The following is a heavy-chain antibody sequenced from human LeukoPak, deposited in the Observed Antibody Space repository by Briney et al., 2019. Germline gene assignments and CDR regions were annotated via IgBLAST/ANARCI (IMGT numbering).Heavy chain of an antibody. D-gene: IGHD1-1*01. J-gene: IGHJ3*02. Sequence: PGGSLRLSCAASGFTASSNYMNWVRQAPGKGLEWVSSISSSSSYIYYADSVKGRFTISRDNAKNSLYPQMNSLRAEDTAVYYCARDENWNEGAFDIWGQGTMVTVSS. CDR1: GFTASSNY. CDR2: ISSSSSYI. CDR3: ARDENWNEGAFDI. V-gene: IGHV3-21*01.